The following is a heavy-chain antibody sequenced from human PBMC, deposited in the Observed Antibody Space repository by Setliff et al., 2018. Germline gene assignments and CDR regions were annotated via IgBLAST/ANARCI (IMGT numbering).Heavy chain of an antibody. CDR1: GYSLTHFA. CDR2: ITSGYGAK. Sequence: ASVKVSCKASGYSLTHFAIHWVRQAPGRRLEWMGWITSGYGAKKYSQDLQGRGTITRDTGASTVYMELTNLTSDDTAVYYCARAGRNNYDSSGYYYDLYYYNYMDVWGKGTTVTVSS. V-gene: IGHV1-3*01. CDR3: ARAGRNNYDSSGYYYDLYYYNYMDV. D-gene: IGHD3-22*01. J-gene: IGHJ6*03.